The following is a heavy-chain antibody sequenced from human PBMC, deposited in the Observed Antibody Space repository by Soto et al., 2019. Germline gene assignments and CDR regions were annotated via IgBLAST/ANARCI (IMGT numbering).Heavy chain of an antibody. D-gene: IGHD3-3*01. Sequence: SETLSLTCTVCGGSISSYYWSWIRQPPGKGLEWIGYTYYSGSTNYNPSLKSRVTISVDTSKNQFSLKLSSVTAADTAVYYCARHETTDSITIFGVVITHNWFDPWGQGTLVTVSS. CDR2: TYYSGST. J-gene: IGHJ5*02. CDR1: GGSISSYY. V-gene: IGHV4-59*08. CDR3: ARHETTDSITIFGVVITHNWFDP.